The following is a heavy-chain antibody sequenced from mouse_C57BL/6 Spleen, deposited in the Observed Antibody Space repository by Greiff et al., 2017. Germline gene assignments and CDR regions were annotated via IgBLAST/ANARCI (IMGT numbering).Heavy chain of an antibody. CDR1: GYTFTDYN. D-gene: IGHD1-1*01. CDR2: INPNNGGT. Sequence: EVKLQQSGPELVKPGASVKMSCKASGYTFTDYNMHWVKPSHGKSLEWIGYINPNNGGTSYNQKFKGKATLTVNKSSSTAYMELRSLTSEDSAVYYCARDTTVVEGYAMDYWGQGTSVTVSS. V-gene: IGHV1-22*01. J-gene: IGHJ4*01. CDR3: ARDTTVVEGYAMDY.